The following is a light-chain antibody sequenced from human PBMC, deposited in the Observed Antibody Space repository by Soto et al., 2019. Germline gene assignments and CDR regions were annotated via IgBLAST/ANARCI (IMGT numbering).Light chain of an antibody. Sequence: EIVLTQSPATLSLSPWERATLSCRASQSVSTYLAWYQQKPGQAPRLLIYDASNRATGIPARFSGSGSGTDFTLTISSLEPEDFAVYYCQHRSNWPRTFGQGTKLEIK. J-gene: IGKJ2*01. CDR2: DAS. V-gene: IGKV3-11*01. CDR1: QSVSTY. CDR3: QHRSNWPRT.